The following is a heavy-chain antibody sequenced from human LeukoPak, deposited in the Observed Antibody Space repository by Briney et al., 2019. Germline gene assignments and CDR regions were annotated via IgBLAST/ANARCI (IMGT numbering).Heavy chain of an antibody. CDR3: AKTEPKWSSSHNWFDP. Sequence: PGGCLRLSCAASGFTFSSYGMHWVRQAPGKGLEWVAVISYDGSNKYYADSVKGRFTISRDNSKNTLYLQMNSLRAEDTAVYYCAKTEPKWSSSHNWFDPWGQGTLVTASS. CDR2: ISYDGSNK. J-gene: IGHJ5*02. CDR1: GFTFSSYG. V-gene: IGHV3-30*18. D-gene: IGHD2-8*01.